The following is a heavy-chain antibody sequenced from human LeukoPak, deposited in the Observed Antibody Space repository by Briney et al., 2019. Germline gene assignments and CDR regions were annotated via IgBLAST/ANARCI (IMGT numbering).Heavy chain of an antibody. CDR2: INPNSGGT. Sequence: GASVKVPCKASGYTFTGYYMHWVRQAPGQGLEWMGWINPNSGGTNYAQKFQGRVTMTRDTSISTAYMELSRLRSDDTAVYYCARLRAGSGSRSYYFDYWGQGTLVTVSS. V-gene: IGHV1-2*02. CDR1: GYTFTGYY. D-gene: IGHD3-10*01. J-gene: IGHJ4*02. CDR3: ARLRAGSGSRSYYFDY.